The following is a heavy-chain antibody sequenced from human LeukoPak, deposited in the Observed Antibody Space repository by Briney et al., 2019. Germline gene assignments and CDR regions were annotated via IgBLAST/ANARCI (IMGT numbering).Heavy chain of an antibody. CDR3: ARDPVAGRFDY. J-gene: IGHJ4*02. CDR2: INSDGSST. D-gene: IGHD6-19*01. Sequence: GGSLRLSCAASGFTFSSYSMNWVRQAPGKGLEWVSRINSDGSSTSYADSVKGRFTISRDNAKNTLYLQMNSLRAEDTAVYYCARDPVAGRFDYWGQGTLVTVSS. CDR1: GFTFSSYS. V-gene: IGHV3-74*01.